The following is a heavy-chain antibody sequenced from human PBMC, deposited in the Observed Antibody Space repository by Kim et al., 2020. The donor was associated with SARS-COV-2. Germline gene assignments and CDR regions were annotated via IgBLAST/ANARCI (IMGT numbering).Heavy chain of an antibody. J-gene: IGHJ4*02. V-gene: IGHV3-30*04. Sequence: GGSLRLSCAASGFTFSSYAMHWVRQAPGKGLEWVAVISYDGSNKYYADSVKGRFTISRDNSKNTLYLRMNSLRAEDTAVYYCARDRGELLLYFDYWGQGTLVTVSS. D-gene: IGHD1-26*01. CDR3: ARDRGELLLYFDY. CDR1: GFTFSSYA. CDR2: ISYDGSNK.